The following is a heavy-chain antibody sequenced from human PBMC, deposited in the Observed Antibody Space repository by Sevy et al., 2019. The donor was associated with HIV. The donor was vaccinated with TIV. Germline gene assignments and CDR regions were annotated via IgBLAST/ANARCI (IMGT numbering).Heavy chain of an antibody. CDR3: AKIPAGWSYFSYFDS. CDR1: GFSFNKYG. D-gene: IGHD1-26*01. J-gene: IGHJ4*02. V-gene: IGHV3-30*18. Sequence: GGSLRLSCAASGFSFNKYGMHWVRQAPGEGLEWVAVIAYDGGNKYYTDSVKGRFPISKDNSKNTLYLQMNSLGAEDTAVYYCAKIPAGWSYFSYFDSWGQGTLVTVSS. CDR2: IAYDGGNK.